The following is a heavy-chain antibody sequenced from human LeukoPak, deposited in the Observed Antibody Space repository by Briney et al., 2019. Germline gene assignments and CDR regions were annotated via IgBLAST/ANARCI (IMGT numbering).Heavy chain of an antibody. J-gene: IGHJ6*03. CDR2: INSDGSST. CDR3: ARVIGRGSSWPYYYYYYMDV. V-gene: IGHV3-74*01. Sequence: GGSLRLSCAASGFTFSSYWMHWVRQAPGKGLVWVSRINSDGSSTSYADSVKGRFTISRDNAKNTLYLQMNSLRAEDTAVYYCARVIGRGSSWPYYYYYYMDVWGKGTTVTISS. CDR1: GFTFSSYW. D-gene: IGHD6-13*01.